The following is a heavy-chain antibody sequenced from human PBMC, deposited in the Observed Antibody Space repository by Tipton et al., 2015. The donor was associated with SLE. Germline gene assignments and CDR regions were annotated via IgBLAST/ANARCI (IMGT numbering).Heavy chain of an antibody. V-gene: IGHV4-39*07. CDR2: IYHTGNT. CDR3: AKNSGSYYFDD. Sequence: TLSLTCTVSGGSISSGSYYWGWIRQPPGKGLEWIGTIYHTGNTYYNPSLKSRVTMSADTSKNQFSLKLNSVTAADTAVYYCAKNSGSYYFDDWGQGTLVTVSS. D-gene: IGHD3-10*01. CDR1: GGSISSGSYY. J-gene: IGHJ4*02.